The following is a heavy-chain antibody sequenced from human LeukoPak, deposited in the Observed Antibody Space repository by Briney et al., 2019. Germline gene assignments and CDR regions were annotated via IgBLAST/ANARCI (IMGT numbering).Heavy chain of an antibody. Sequence: GGSLRLSCAASGFTFSSYAMSWVRQAPGKGLEWVSAIGGSGGSTYYADSVKGRFTISRDNSKNTLYLQMNSLRTEDTAVYYCAKDPFKPPYLSDYWGQGTLVTVSS. J-gene: IGHJ4*02. CDR2: IGGSGGST. CDR3: AKDPFKPPYLSDY. CDR1: GFTFSSYA. V-gene: IGHV3-23*01. D-gene: IGHD1-14*01.